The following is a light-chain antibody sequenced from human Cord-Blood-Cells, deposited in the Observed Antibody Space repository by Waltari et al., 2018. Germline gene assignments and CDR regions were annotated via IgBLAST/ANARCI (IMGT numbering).Light chain of an antibody. V-gene: IGLV3-1*01. CDR3: QAWDSSTVV. Sequence: SYELTQPPSVSVSTGQTASITCSGDQLGDKYACWYQQKQGQSPVLVIYQDSKRPSGIPERFSGSNSGNTATLTISGTQAMDEADYYCQAWDSSTVVFGGGTKLTVL. J-gene: IGLJ2*01. CDR1: QLGDKY. CDR2: QDS.